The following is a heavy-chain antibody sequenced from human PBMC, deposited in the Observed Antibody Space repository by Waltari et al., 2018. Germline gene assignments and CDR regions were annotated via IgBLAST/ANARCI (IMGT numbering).Heavy chain of an antibody. V-gene: IGHV3-7*04. D-gene: IGHD3-10*01. CDR3: AREGLLFGEAYYFDD. CDR2: IKEDGNLK. CDR1: GFTFSNFW. J-gene: IGHJ4*02. Sequence: EVHLMESGGGLVQPGGSLRLSCAASGFTFSNFWMRWVRQAPGKGLEWVANIKEDGNLKYYVDSVKGRFTISRDNAQNSLFLQMNGLRTEDTAVYYCAREGLLFGEAYYFDDWGQGTLVTVSP.